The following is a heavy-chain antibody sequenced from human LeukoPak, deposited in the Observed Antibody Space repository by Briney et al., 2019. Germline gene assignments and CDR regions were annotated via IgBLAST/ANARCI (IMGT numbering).Heavy chain of an antibody. D-gene: IGHD2-2*01. V-gene: IGHV1-18*01. CDR1: GYTFNSYG. J-gene: IGHJ5*02. CDR3: ARDCSSETCYFFP. CDR2: ISADTGYT. Sequence: SVKVSCKASGYTFNSYGMSWVRQAPGQGLEWMGWISADTGYTKYAQKFQGRVSMTTDTSTKTAHMELRSLSSDDTAVYFCARDCSSETCYFFPWGQGTLVTVSS.